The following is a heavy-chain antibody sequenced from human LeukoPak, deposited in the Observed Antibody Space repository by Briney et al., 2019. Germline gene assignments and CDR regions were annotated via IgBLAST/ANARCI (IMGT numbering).Heavy chain of an antibody. CDR1: GGSFSGYY. D-gene: IGHD3-22*01. V-gene: IGHV4-34*01. CDR3: ARADDSSGYYFNSFDY. J-gene: IGHJ4*02. CDR2: INHSRST. Sequence: SETLSLTCAVYGGSFSGYYWSWIRQPPGKGLEWIGEINHSRSTNYNPSLKSRVTISVDTSKNQFSLKLSSVTAADTAVYYCARADDSSGYYFNSFDYWGQGTLVTVSS.